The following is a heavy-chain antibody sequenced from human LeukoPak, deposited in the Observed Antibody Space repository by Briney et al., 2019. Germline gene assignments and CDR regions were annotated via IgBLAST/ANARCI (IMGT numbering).Heavy chain of an antibody. CDR2: IYHSGST. J-gene: IGHJ4*02. D-gene: IGHD3-10*01. CDR3: ARVEGGFGELWGYYFDY. CDR1: GYSISSGYY. Sequence: SETLSLTCAVSGYSISSGYYWGWIRQPPGKGLEWIGSIYHSGSTYYNPSLKSRVTISVDTSKNQFSLKLSSVTAADTAVYCCARVEGGFGELWGYYFDYWGQGTLVTVSS. V-gene: IGHV4-38-2*01.